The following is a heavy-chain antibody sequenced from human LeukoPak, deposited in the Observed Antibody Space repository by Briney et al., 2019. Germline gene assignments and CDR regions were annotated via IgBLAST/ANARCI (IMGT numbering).Heavy chain of an antibody. CDR1: GYTFTSYD. CDR2: MNPNSGNT. CDR3: ARDRTGVDRYYYYYMDI. D-gene: IGHD2-8*01. Sequence: ASVKVSCKASGYTFTSYDINWVRQATGQGLEWMGWMNPNSGNTGYAQKFQGRVTMTRNTPISTAYMELSSLRSEDTAVYYCARDRTGVDRYYYYYMDIWGKGTTVTVSS. J-gene: IGHJ6*03. V-gene: IGHV1-8*01.